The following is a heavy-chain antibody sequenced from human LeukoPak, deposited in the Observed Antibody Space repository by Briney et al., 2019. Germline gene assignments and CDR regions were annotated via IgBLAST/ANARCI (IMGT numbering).Heavy chain of an antibody. CDR3: ANLGYCSSTSCYYYYGMDV. J-gene: IGHJ6*02. CDR1: GYTFTGYY. V-gene: IGHV1-2*02. D-gene: IGHD2-2*01. Sequence: GASVKVSCKASGYTFTGYYMHWVRRAPGQGLEWMGWINPNSGGTNYAQKFQGRVTMTRDTSISTAYMELSRLRSDDTAVYYCANLGYCSSTSCYYYYGMDVWGQGTTVTVSS. CDR2: INPNSGGT.